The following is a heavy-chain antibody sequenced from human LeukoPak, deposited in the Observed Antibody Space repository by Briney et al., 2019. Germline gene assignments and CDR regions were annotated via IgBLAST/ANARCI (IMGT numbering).Heavy chain of an antibody. J-gene: IGHJ5*01. CDR1: GGSISSSSYY. CDR3: ARQAVVVPAEEVAHNWFDS. D-gene: IGHD2-2*01. CDR2: IYYSGST. Sequence: SETLSLTCTVSGGSISSSSYYWGWIRQPPGKGLEWIGSIYYSGSTYYSPSLKSRVTISVDTSKNQFSLKLSSVTAADTAVYYCARQAVVVPAEEVAHNWFDSWGQGTLVTVSS. V-gene: IGHV4-39*01.